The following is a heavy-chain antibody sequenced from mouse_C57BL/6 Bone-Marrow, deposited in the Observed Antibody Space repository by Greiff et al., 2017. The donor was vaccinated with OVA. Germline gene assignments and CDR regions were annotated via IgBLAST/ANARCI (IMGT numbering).Heavy chain of an antibody. D-gene: IGHD3-3*01. V-gene: IGHV1-82*01. Sequence: VKLMESGPELVKPGASVKISCKASGYAFSSSWMNWVKQRPGKGLEWIGRIYPGDGDTNYNGKFKGKATLTADKSSSTAYMQLSSLTSEDSAVYFCASWDRNYWGQGTTLTVSS. CDR2: IYPGDGDT. CDR1: GYAFSSSW. CDR3: ASWDRNY. J-gene: IGHJ2*01.